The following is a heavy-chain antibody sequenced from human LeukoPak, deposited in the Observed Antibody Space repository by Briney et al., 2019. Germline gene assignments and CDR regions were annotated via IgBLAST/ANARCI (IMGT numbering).Heavy chain of an antibody. V-gene: IGHV3-33*06. D-gene: IGHD5-24*01. CDR3: AKVSRDGLVDAFDI. CDR2: IWYDGSNK. Sequence: GGSLRLSCAASGFTFSSYGMHWVRQAPGKGLEWVAVIWYDGSNKYYADSVKGRFTISRDNSKNTLYLQMNSLRAEDTDVHYCAKVSRDGLVDAFDIWGQGTMVTVSS. J-gene: IGHJ3*02. CDR1: GFTFSSYG.